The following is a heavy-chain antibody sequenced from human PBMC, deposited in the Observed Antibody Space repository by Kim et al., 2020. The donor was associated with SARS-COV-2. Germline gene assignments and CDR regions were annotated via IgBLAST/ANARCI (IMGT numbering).Heavy chain of an antibody. CDR3: ARLEYSSSSRLFDP. CDR1: GGSVSSSNYY. J-gene: IGHJ5*02. D-gene: IGHD6-6*01. CDR2: IYYTGDT. Sequence: SETLSLTCTVSGGSVSSSNYYWGWFRQPPGKGLEWIGNIYYTGDTYYNPSLKSRVTISVDTSKNHFSLKLSSLTAADTAVYYCARLEYSSSSRLFDPWGQGTLVTVSS. V-gene: IGHV4-39*02.